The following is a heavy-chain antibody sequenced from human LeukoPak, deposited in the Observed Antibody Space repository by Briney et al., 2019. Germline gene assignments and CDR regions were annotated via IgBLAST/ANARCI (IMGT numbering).Heavy chain of an antibody. Sequence: GSLRLSCAASGFTFSSYAMSWVRQAPGKGLEWVSAISGSGGSTYYADSVKGRFTISRDNSKNTLYLQMNSLRAEDTAVYYCAKGDSYDFWSGYYKENYFDYWGQGTLVTVSS. CDR1: GFTFSSYA. CDR3: AKGDSYDFWSGYYKENYFDY. D-gene: IGHD3-3*01. J-gene: IGHJ4*02. V-gene: IGHV3-23*01. CDR2: ISGSGGST.